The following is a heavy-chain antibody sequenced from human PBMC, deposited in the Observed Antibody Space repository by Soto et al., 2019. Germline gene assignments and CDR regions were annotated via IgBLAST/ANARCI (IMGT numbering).Heavy chain of an antibody. CDR1: GFSLTTSGVG. V-gene: IGHV2-5*02. CDR3: AHRLTLNSDWNYGRFDY. Sequence: QITLKESGPALVKPTQTLTLTCTFSGFSLTTSGVGVGWIRQPPGKALEWLALIYWDDDKRYCPSLRSRLTISKDTSINQVVLTMANMDPVDTATYFCAHRLTLNSDWNYGRFDYWGQGALVTVSS. J-gene: IGHJ4*02. D-gene: IGHD1-7*01. CDR2: IYWDDDK.